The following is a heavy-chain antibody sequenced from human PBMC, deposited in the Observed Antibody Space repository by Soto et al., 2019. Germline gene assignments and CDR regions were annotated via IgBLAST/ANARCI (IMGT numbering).Heavy chain of an antibody. D-gene: IGHD3-3*01. CDR2: ISAYNGNT. Sequence: ASVKVSCKASGYTFTSYGISWVRQAPGQGLEWMGWISAYNGNTNYAQKLQGRVTMTTDTSTSTAYMELRSLRSDDTALYYCARDYDFWSGYAKIDYWGQGTLVTVSS. CDR3: ARDYDFWSGYAKIDY. CDR1: GYTFTSYG. J-gene: IGHJ4*02. V-gene: IGHV1-18*01.